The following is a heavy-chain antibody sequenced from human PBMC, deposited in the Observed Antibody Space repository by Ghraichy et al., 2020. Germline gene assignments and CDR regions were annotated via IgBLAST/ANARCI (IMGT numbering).Heavy chain of an antibody. V-gene: IGHV4-4*02. CDR3: ARGSTYWNYVYFDY. CDR1: GGSISSSNW. Sequence: SETLSLTCAVSGGSISSSNWWSWVRQPPGKGLEWIGEIYHSGSTNYNPSLKSRVTISVDKSKNQFSLKLSSVTAADTAVYYCARGSTYWNYVYFDYWGQGTLVTVSS. D-gene: IGHD1-7*01. CDR2: IYHSGST. J-gene: IGHJ4*02.